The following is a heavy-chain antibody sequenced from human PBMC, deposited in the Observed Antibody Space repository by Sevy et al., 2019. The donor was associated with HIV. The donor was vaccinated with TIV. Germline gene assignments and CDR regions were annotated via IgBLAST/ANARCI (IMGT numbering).Heavy chain of an antibody. V-gene: IGHV7-4-1*02. CDR3: ARGGMVFGVVIIPDYYYGMDV. J-gene: IGHJ6*02. CDR1: GYTFTSYA. CDR2: INTNTGNP. D-gene: IGHD3-3*01. Sequence: ASVKVSCKASGYTFTSYAMNWVRQAPGQGLEWMGWINTNTGNPTYAQGFTGRFVFSLDTSVSTAYLQISSLKAEDTAVYYCARGGMVFGVVIIPDYYYGMDVWGQGTTATVSS.